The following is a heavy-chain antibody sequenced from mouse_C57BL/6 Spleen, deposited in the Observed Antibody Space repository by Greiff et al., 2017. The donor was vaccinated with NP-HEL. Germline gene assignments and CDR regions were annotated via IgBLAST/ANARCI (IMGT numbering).Heavy chain of an antibody. CDR2: ISSGGSYT. CDR3: PRQETAFDY. CDR1: GFTFSSYG. J-gene: IGHJ2*01. V-gene: IGHV5-6*01. Sequence: EVKLVESGGDLVKPGGSLKLSCAASGFTFSSYGMSWVRQTPDKRLEWVATISSGGSYTYYPDSVKGRFTISRDNAKNTLYLQMSSLKSEDTAMYYCPRQETAFDYWGQGTTLTVSS. D-gene: IGHD3-2*01.